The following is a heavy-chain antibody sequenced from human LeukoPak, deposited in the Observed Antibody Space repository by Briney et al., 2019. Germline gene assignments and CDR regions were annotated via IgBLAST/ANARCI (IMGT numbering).Heavy chain of an antibody. CDR1: GIAVTGNY. Sequence: PGGSLTLSCAASGIAVTGNYMSWVRQPPGKGLEWVSFISINTDTFYADSVRGRFTISRGSSENTLFLQMNSLRDEDSAVYYCAIAQSWDELFDSWGQGTLVTVSS. CDR2: ISINTDT. D-gene: IGHD1-26*01. V-gene: IGHV3-53*01. J-gene: IGHJ4*02. CDR3: AIAQSWDELFDS.